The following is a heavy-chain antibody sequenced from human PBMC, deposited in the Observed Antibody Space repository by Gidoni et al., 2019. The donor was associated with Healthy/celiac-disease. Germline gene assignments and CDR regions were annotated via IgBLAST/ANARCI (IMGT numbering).Heavy chain of an antibody. CDR1: GGTFSSYA. Sequence: QPVQSGAEVKKPGSSVTVSCKSSGGTFSSYAISWVRQAPGQGLEWMGRINPIIGIANYAQKFQGRVTITADKSTSTAYMELSSLRSEDTAVYYCARYARDNAFDIWGQGTMVTVSS. V-gene: IGHV1-69*04. CDR2: INPIIGIA. CDR3: ARYARDNAFDI. J-gene: IGHJ3*02. D-gene: IGHD2-2*01.